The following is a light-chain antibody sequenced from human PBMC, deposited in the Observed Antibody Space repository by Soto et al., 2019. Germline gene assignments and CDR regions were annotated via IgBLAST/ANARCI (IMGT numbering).Light chain of an antibody. J-gene: IGKJ2*01. Sequence: EIVLTQSPATLSLSPGERATLSCRASQRVRSCLAWYHHMPGQAPTLLIYDASNRPTVIAARLSGSESGTDFTLTVSSLEPADFAVYYCQQRGNSPYTFGQGTKREIK. CDR2: DAS. CDR1: QRVRSC. CDR3: QQRGNSPYT. V-gene: IGKV3-11*01.